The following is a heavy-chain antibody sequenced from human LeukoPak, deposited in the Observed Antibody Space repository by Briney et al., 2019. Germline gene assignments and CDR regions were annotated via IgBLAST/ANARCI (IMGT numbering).Heavy chain of an antibody. CDR1: GFTFSSYG. CDR2: ISYDGSNK. J-gene: IGHJ5*02. Sequence: GRSLRLSCAASGFTFSSYGMHWVRQAPGKGLEWVAVISYDGSNKYYADSVKGRFTISRDNSKNTLYLQMNSLRAEDTAIYYCAKKPAGFDPWGQGTLVTVSS. V-gene: IGHV3-30*18. D-gene: IGHD1-14*01. CDR3: AKKPAGFDP.